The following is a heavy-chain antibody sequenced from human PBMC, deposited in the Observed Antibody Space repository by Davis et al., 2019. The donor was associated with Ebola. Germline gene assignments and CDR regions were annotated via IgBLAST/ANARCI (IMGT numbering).Heavy chain of an antibody. CDR3: AAEYDQLLDY. D-gene: IGHD2-2*01. CDR2: IYYSGST. V-gene: IGHV4-39*07. CDR1: GGSISSSSYY. J-gene: IGHJ4*02. Sequence: PSETLSLTCTVSGGSISSSSYYWGWIRQPPGKGLEWIGSIYYSGSTYYNPSLKSRVTISVDTSKNQFSLKLSSVTAADTAVYYCAAEYDQLLDYWGQGTLVTVSS.